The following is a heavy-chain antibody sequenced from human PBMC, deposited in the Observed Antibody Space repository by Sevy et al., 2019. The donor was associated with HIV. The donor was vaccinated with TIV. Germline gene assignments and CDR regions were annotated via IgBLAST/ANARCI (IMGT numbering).Heavy chain of an antibody. CDR1: GGSIRSSHW. CDR3: AREEYFYGSGTYGYGMDV. Sequence: SETLSLTCAVSGGSIRSSHWWSWVRQSPGKGLEWIGEIYYSGSRNYNPSLKSRLTISVDTSNNLFSLRLSSVTAADTAAYYCAREEYFYGSGTYGYGMDVWGQGTTVTVSS. V-gene: IGHV4-4*02. D-gene: IGHD3-10*01. CDR2: IYYSGSR. J-gene: IGHJ6*02.